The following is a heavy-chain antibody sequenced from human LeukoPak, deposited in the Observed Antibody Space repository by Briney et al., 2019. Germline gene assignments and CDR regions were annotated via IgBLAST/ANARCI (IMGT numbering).Heavy chain of an antibody. Sequence: GGSLRLSCAASGFTFSSYAMSWVRQAPGKGLEWVSSIISSSSYIYYADSVKGRFTISRDNAKNSLYLQLNSLRAEDTAVYYCATGAGYSGTYYDYWGQGTLVTVSS. CDR1: GFTFSSYA. CDR2: IISSSSYI. CDR3: ATGAGYSGTYYDY. J-gene: IGHJ4*02. V-gene: IGHV3-21*01. D-gene: IGHD1-26*01.